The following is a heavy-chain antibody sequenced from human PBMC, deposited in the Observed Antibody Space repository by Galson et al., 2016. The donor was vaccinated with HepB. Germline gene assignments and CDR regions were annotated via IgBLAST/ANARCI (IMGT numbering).Heavy chain of an antibody. V-gene: IGHV3-11*01. CDR3: ARGRRPFDL. J-gene: IGHJ4*02. CDR1: GFTFSDYY. Sequence: SLRLSCAASGFTFSDYYMNWIRQAPGKGLEWVSDISGGSVTIDYVDSVKGRFTISRDNAKNSLFLQMNSLSAEDTAVYYCARGRRPFDLWGQGTLVTVSS. CDR2: ISGGSVTI.